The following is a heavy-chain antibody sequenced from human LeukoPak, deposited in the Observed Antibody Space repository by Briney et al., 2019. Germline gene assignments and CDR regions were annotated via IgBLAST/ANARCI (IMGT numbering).Heavy chain of an antibody. CDR1: GGSISSYY. V-gene: IGHV4-4*09. CDR3: ARHRGYERTGYYFLDAFDL. CDR2: IYISGST. Sequence: SETLSLTCTVSGGSISSYYWSWIRQPPGKGLEWIGYIYISGSTDYNPSLKSRVTISLDTSRNLFSLKLSSLTAADTAVYYYARHRGYERTGYYFLDAFDLWGQGTMVTVSS. D-gene: IGHD3-22*01. J-gene: IGHJ3*01.